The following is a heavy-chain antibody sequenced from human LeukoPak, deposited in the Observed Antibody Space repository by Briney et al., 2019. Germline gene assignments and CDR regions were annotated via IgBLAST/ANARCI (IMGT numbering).Heavy chain of an antibody. CDR3: ARARIVGAYFDY. CDR2: INHSGST. V-gene: IGHV4-34*01. D-gene: IGHD1-26*01. Sequence: SETLSLTCAVYGGSFSGYYWSWIRQPPGKGLEWIGEINHSGSTNYNPSLKSRVTISVDTSKNQFSLKPSSVTAADTAVYYCARARIVGAYFDYWGQGTLVTVSS. J-gene: IGHJ4*02. CDR1: GGSFSGYY.